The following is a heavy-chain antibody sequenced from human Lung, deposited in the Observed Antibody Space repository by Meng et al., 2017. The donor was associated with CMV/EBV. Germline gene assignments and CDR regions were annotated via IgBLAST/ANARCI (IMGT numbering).Heavy chain of an antibody. CDR3: ARGHYDSSGYPIDY. J-gene: IGHJ4*02. V-gene: IGHV6-1*01. D-gene: IGHD3-22*01. CDR1: GDSVSSNSAA. CDR2: TYYRSKWYN. Sequence: SETXSLTCAISGDSVSSNSAAWNWIRQSPSRGLEWLGRTYYRSKWYNDYAVSVKSRITINPDTSKNQFSLRMNSVTPEDTAVYYCARGHYDSSGYPIDYLGQGXLVTVSS.